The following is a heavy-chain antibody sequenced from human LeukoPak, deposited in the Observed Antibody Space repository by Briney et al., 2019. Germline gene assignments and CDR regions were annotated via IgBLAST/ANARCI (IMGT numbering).Heavy chain of an antibody. CDR1: GDSISSYY. CDR3: ARGGGTLDY. D-gene: IGHD3-16*01. V-gene: IGHV4-59*01. J-gene: IGHJ4*02. Sequence: SETLSLTRTVSGDSISSYYWSWIRQPPGKGLEWIGYIYDSGKTNYNASLISRVTISVDTSKNQFSLKLTSVTPADTAVYYCARGGGTLDYWGQGTLVTVSS. CDR2: IYDSGKT.